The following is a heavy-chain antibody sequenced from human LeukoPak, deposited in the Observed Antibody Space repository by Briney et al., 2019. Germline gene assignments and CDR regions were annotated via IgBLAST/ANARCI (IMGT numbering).Heavy chain of an antibody. CDR1: GFTFNTYA. CDR2: ISGNGDST. D-gene: IGHD3-9*01. V-gene: IGHV3-23*01. J-gene: IGHJ4*02. CDR3: ARDPGYAIYYFDY. Sequence: GGSLRLSCAASGFTFNTYAMNWVRQAPGKGLGWVSTISGNGDSTWYADSVKGRFSVSRDNFKNTLYLQMNSLRDEDTAVYYCARDPGYAIYYFDYWGQGALVTVSS.